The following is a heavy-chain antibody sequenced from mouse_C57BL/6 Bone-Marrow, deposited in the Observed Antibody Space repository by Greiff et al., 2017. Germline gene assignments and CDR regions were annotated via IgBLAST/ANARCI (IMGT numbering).Heavy chain of an antibody. CDR2: ICRGGST. D-gene: IGHD1-1*01. CDR3: AKKGITTGMDY. V-gene: IGHV2-5*01. CDR1: GFSLTSYG. Sequence: QVQLQQSGPGLVQPSQSLSITCTVSGFSLTSYGVHWVRQSPGQGLEWLGVICRGGSTDYNAAFMSSLSITKDKSESQVFFKMDRLQAEYTAIYYCAKKGITTGMDYWGQGTSVTGSS. J-gene: IGHJ4*01.